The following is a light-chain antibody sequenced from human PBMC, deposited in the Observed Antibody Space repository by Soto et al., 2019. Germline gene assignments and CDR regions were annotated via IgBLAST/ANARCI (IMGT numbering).Light chain of an antibody. J-gene: IGKJ4*01. CDR1: QGIRSW. Sequence: DIQMTQSPSSVSASVGDRVTITCRASQGIRSWLAWYQQRPGKAPKLLISAASSLQSAVPSRFSASGSGTDFTLTISSLQPDDFATYYCQQSDTFPATVGGGTNVEIK. CDR3: QQSDTFPAT. CDR2: AAS. V-gene: IGKV1D-12*01.